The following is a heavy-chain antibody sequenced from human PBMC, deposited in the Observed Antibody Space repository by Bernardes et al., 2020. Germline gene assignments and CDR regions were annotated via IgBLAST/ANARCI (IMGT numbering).Heavy chain of an antibody. CDR1: GFTFRSSA. Sequence: GGSLRLSCAASGFTFRSSAMSWVRQAPGKGLEWVSALSGSGGSPYYADSVKGRFTISRDNSKNTLYLQMNSLRAEDTAVYYCAKPGAATTSYYYYYMDVWGKGTTVTGSS. CDR2: LSGSGGSP. CDR3: AKPGAATTSYYYYYMDV. D-gene: IGHD2-15*01. J-gene: IGHJ6*03. V-gene: IGHV3-23*01.